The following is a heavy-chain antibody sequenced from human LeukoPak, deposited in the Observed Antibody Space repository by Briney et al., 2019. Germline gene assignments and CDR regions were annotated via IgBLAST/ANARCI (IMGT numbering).Heavy chain of an antibody. D-gene: IGHD3-10*01. CDR3: ARHRRITMVRGAEFDY. V-gene: IGHV3-11*01. CDR2: ISSSGSSK. J-gene: IGHJ4*02. CDR1: GFTFSDYY. Sequence: GGSLRLSCAASGFTFSDYYMSWIRQAPGKGLEWVSYISSSGSSKNYADSVKGRFTISRDNAKNSLYLQMNSLRAEDTAVYYCARHRRITMVRGAEFDYWGQGTLVTVSS.